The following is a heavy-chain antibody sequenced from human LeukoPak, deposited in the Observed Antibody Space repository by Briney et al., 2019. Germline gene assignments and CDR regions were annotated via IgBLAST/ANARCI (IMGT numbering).Heavy chain of an antibody. D-gene: IGHD6-13*01. CDR3: ARLPLDVVAAAGIDY. CDR1: GGSISSSNW. V-gene: IGHV4-4*02. J-gene: IGHJ4*02. Sequence: SETLSLTCAVSGGSISSSNWWSWVRQPPGKGLEWIGEIYHSGSTNYNPSLKSRVTISVDKSKNQFSLKLSSVTAADTAVYYCARLPLDVVAAAGIDYWGQGTLVTVSS. CDR2: IYHSGST.